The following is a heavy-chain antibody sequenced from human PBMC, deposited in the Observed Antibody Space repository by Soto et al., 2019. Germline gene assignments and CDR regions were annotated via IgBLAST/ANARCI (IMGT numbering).Heavy chain of an antibody. CDR2: IYRGGTA. CDR3: ARLSTPTGSYYTAPFDY. CDR1: GFTVSAYY. V-gene: IGHV3-53*01. Sequence: GGSLRLSCAASGFTVSAYYMIWVRQAPGEGLERVSVIYRGGTAHYADSFQGRFTISRDSSKNTLYLHMNSLRAEDTAVYYCARLSTPTGSYYTAPFDYWGQGTLVTVSS. D-gene: IGHD3-10*01. J-gene: IGHJ4*02.